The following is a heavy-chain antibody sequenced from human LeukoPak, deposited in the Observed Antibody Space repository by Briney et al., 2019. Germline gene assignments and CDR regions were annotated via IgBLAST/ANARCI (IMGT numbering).Heavy chain of an antibody. V-gene: IGHV4-34*01. Sequence: NPSETLSLTCAVYGRSFSGYYWSWIRQPPGKGLEWIGEINHSGSTNYNPSLKSRVTISVDTSKNQFSLKLSSVTAADTAVYYCARKKGLQYYFDYWGQGTLVTVSS. J-gene: IGHJ4*02. CDR2: INHSGST. CDR1: GRSFSGYY. CDR3: ARKKGLQYYFDY. D-gene: IGHD4-11*01.